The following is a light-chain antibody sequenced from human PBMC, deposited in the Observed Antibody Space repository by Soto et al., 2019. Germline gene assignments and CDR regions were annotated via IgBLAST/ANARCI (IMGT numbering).Light chain of an antibody. Sequence: DIQMTQSPSSLSASVGDRVTITCRASQNIRSYLNWYQQKPGKAPQLLIYATSSLHTGFPSRFSASGSGTDFSLVISDLQPEDSATYYCQQGYSSRWTSGRGTKVEI. V-gene: IGKV1-39*01. CDR2: ATS. CDR3: QQGYSSRWT. J-gene: IGKJ1*01. CDR1: QNIRSY.